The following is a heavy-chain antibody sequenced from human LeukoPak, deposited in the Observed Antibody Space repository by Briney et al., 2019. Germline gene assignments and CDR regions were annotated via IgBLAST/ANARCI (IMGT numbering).Heavy chain of an antibody. CDR3: AREIKSFGYYDSSGYYRGSAFDI. V-gene: IGHV3-48*03. J-gene: IGHJ3*02. CDR2: ISSSGSTI. D-gene: IGHD3-22*01. CDR1: GFTFSSYE. Sequence: PGGSLRLSCAASGFTFSSYEMNWVRQAPGKGLEWVSYISSSGSTIYYADSVKGGFTISRDNAKNSLHLKINSLRAEDTAVCYCAREIKSFGYYDSSGYYRGSAFDIWGQGTMVTVSS.